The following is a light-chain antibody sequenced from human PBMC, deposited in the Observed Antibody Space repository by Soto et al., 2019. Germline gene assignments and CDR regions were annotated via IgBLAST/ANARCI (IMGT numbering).Light chain of an antibody. CDR3: ATWDDSLNGPV. J-gene: IGLJ3*02. CDR1: SSNIGRNS. V-gene: IGLV1-44*01. Sequence: QSVLTQPPSASGTPGQRVTISCSGSSSNIGRNSVNSYQQFPGTAPRLLIYNNSQRPSGVPDRFSGSKSGTSASLAISGLQSEDESDYYCATWDDSLNGPVFGGGTKLTVL. CDR2: NNS.